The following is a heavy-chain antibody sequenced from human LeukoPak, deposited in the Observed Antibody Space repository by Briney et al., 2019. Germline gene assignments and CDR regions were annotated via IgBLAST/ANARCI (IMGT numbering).Heavy chain of an antibody. V-gene: IGHV1-46*01. J-gene: IGHJ6*02. CDR2: INPSGGST. CDR3: AAIPAQEFLRPIETETDNTNYYYYGMDV. Sequence: GASVKVSCKASGYTFTSYYMHWVRQAPGQGLEWMGIINPSGGSTSYAQKFQGRVTITRDMSTSTAYMELSSLRSEDTAVYYCAAIPAQEFLRPIETETDNTNYYYYGMDVWGQGTTVTVSS. CDR1: GYTFTSYY. D-gene: IGHD3-10*01.